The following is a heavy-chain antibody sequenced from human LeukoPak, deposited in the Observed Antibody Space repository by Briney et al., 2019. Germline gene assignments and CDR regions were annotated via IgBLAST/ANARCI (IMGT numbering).Heavy chain of an antibody. D-gene: IGHD6-13*01. CDR2: ISYDGGNK. CDR1: GFTFSTYA. CDR3: AKDFLAWRQELPPGV. V-gene: IGHV3-30*18. J-gene: IGHJ4*02. Sequence: GGSLRLSCAASGFTFSTYAMHWVRQAPGKGLEWVAVISYDGGNKYYADSVQGRFTISRDNSKNTLYLQMNSLRAEDTAVYYCAKDFLAWRQELPPGVRGQGTRVTVSS.